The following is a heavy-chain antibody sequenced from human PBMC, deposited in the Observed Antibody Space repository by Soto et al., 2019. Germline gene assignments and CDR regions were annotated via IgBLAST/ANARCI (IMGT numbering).Heavy chain of an antibody. CDR3: TRDPKIDIVVVPAADAFDI. J-gene: IGHJ3*02. D-gene: IGHD2-2*01. V-gene: IGHV3-49*03. CDR2: IRSKAYGGTT. CDR1: GFTLGDYA. Sequence: GGALRLSCTASGFTLGDYAMSWFRQAPGEGGGWGGFIRSKAYGGTTEYAASVKGRFTISRDDSKSIAYLQMNSLKTEDTAVYYCTRDPKIDIVVVPAADAFDIWGQGTMVTFSS.